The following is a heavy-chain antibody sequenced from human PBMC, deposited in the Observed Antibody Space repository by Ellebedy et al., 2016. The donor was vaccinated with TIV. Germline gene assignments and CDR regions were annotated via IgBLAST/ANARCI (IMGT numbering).Heavy chain of an antibody. Sequence: ASVKVSCKASGYTFTSYGISWVRQAPGQGLEWMGWISAYNGNTNYAQKLQGRVTMTTDTSTSTAYMELRSLRSEDTAVYYCARDTHYYGSGSYYTRPNYYYYGMDVWGQGTTVTVSS. V-gene: IGHV1-18*04. J-gene: IGHJ6*02. CDR1: GYTFTSYG. D-gene: IGHD3-10*01. CDR3: ARDTHYYGSGSYYTRPNYYYYGMDV. CDR2: ISAYNGNT.